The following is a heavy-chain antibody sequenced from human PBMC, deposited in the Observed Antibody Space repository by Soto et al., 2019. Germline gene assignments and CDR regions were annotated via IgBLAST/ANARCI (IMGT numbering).Heavy chain of an antibody. CDR1: GGSISSGGYS. J-gene: IGHJ4*02. CDR2: IYHSGST. V-gene: IGHV4-30-2*01. Sequence: QLQLQESGSGLVKPSQTLSLTCAVSGGSISSGGYSWSWIRQPPGKGLEWIGYIYHSGSTYYNPALKTRVTIPVDRSKIQFSLKPSSVTAADTAVYYCARAGGLGAVAVDYWGQGTLVTVSS. CDR3: ARAGGLGAVAVDY. D-gene: IGHD6-19*01.